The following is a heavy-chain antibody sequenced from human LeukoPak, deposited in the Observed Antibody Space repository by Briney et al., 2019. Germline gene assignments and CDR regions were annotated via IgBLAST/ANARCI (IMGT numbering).Heavy chain of an antibody. CDR3: ARADYGDYVTNY. D-gene: IGHD4-17*01. V-gene: IGHV4-59*01. J-gene: IGHJ4*02. Sequence: SETLTLTCTASGGSISSYYWSWIRQPPGKGLEWVGYIYYSGSTNYNPSLKSRVTISVDTSKNQFSLKLSYVTAADTAVYYCARADYGDYVTNYWGQGTLVTVSS. CDR2: IYYSGST. CDR1: GGSISSYY.